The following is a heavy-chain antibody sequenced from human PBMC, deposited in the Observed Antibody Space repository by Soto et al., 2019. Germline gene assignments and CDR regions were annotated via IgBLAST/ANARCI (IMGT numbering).Heavy chain of an antibody. CDR2: IYHSGST. D-gene: IGHD2-15*01. J-gene: IGHJ5*02. Sequence: PSETLSLTCAVSGGSISIGGYSWSWIRQPPGKGLEWIGYIYHSGSTYYNPSLKSRVTISVDRSKNQFSLKLSSVTDADTAVYYCAREGDCSGGSFHGWFDPWGQGTLFTVSS. CDR3: AREGDCSGGSFHGWFDP. V-gene: IGHV4-30-2*01. CDR1: GGSISIGGYS.